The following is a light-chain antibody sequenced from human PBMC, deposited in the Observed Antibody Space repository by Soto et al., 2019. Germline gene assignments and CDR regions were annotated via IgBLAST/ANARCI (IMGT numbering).Light chain of an antibody. J-gene: IGLJ1*01. Sequence: QAVRTQPPSVSGAPGQRVTISCTGSSSNIGANYDVHWYQHRPGTAPKLLIFGNNNRPSGAPDRFSGSKSGTSASLAITGLQAEDEGDYYCQSYDSTLSARYVFGTGTKVTVL. CDR3: QSYDSTLSARYV. CDR2: GNN. CDR1: SSNIGANYD. V-gene: IGLV1-40*01.